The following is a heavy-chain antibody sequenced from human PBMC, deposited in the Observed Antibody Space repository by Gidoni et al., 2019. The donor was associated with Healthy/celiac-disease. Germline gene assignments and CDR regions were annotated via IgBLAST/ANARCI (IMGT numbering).Heavy chain of an antibody. D-gene: IGHD3-10*01. CDR1: GYTFTSYD. J-gene: IGHJ6*02. V-gene: IGHV1-8*01. Sequence: QVQLVQSGAEVKKPGASVKVSCKASGYTFTSYDINWVRQATGQGLEWMGWMNPNSGNTGNAQKFQGRFTMTRNTSISTAYMELSSLRSEDTAVYYCARGEDITMVRGGENYYGMDVWGQGTTVTVSS. CDR3: ARGEDITMVRGGENYYGMDV. CDR2: MNPNSGNT.